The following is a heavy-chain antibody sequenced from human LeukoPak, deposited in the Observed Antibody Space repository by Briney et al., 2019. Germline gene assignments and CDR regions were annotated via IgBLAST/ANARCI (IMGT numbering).Heavy chain of an antibody. CDR3: ARFDDDYVWGRDDY. Sequence: PSETLSLTCAVYGGSFSGYYWSWIRQPPGKGLEWIGEINHSGSTNYNPSLKSRVTISVDTSKNQFSLKLSSVTAADTAVYYCARFDDDYVWGRDDYWGQGTLVTVSS. D-gene: IGHD3-16*01. CDR1: GGSFSGYY. CDR2: INHSGST. J-gene: IGHJ4*02. V-gene: IGHV4-34*01.